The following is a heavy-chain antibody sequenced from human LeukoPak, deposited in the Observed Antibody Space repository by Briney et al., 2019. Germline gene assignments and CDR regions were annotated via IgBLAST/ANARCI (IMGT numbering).Heavy chain of an antibody. Sequence: GGSLRLSCAASGFTFDDYAMHWVRQAPGKGLEWVSAISGSGSGDSTYYADSVKGRFTISRDNSKNTLYLQMNSLRAEDTAIYYCARSGLNRFDYWGQGTLVTVSS. CDR2: ISGSGSGDST. J-gene: IGHJ4*02. V-gene: IGHV3-23*01. D-gene: IGHD2-15*01. CDR1: GFTFDDYA. CDR3: ARSGLNRFDY.